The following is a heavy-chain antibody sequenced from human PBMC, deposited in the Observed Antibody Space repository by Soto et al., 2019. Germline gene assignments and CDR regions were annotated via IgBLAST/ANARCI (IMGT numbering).Heavy chain of an antibody. D-gene: IGHD2-15*01. CDR2: IHSGGST. V-gene: IGHV3-53*01. Sequence: GGSLRLSCAASGFTVSSNYMSWVRQAPGKGLEWVSVIHSGGSTYYADSVKGRFTISRDNSKNTLYLQMNSLRVEDTAVYYCGRISNNGGSPDYWGQGTLVTVSS. J-gene: IGHJ4*02. CDR1: GFTVSSNY. CDR3: GRISNNGGSPDY.